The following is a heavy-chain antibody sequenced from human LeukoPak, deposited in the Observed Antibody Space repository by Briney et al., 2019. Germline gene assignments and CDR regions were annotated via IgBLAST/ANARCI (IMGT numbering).Heavy chain of an antibody. D-gene: IGHD1-26*01. Sequence: GESLRLSCAASGFTFSSFEMNWVRQAPGKGLEWVSYISTSGVTIFYADSVKGRFTISRSSGKNSLYLQMTSLRPEDTAMYYCASLTLGAIRTISYAFDLWGQGTMVTVSS. J-gene: IGHJ3*01. CDR3: ASLTLGAIRTISYAFDL. CDR2: ISTSGVTI. CDR1: GFTFSSFE. V-gene: IGHV3-48*03.